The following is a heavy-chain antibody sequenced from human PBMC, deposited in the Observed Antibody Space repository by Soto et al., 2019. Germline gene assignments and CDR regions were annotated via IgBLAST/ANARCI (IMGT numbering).Heavy chain of an antibody. Sequence: QLVQSGAEVKKPGASVRVSCKTSGPTFIAYYIHWVRQAPGQGLEWMGWIDPKSGDTTYEQKFLGRVTMTRDTSINTAYMDLNRLTFDDTAVYYCARVSVDVPEWGQGTLITVSS. CDR3: ARVSVDVPE. D-gene: IGHD5-12*01. V-gene: IGHV1-2*02. CDR2: IDPKSGDT. CDR1: GPTFIAYY. J-gene: IGHJ4*02.